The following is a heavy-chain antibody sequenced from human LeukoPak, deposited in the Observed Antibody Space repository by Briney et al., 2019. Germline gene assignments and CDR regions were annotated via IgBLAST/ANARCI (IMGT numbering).Heavy chain of an antibody. Sequence: PGGSLRLSCAASGFTFSSYWMSWVRQAPGKGLEWVANINQDGSEKYYVDSVKGRFTISRDNAKNSLYLQMNSLRAEDTAVYYCAGAYCGGGSCWFDPWGQGTLVTVSS. D-gene: IGHD2-15*01. CDR2: INQDGSEK. J-gene: IGHJ5*02. V-gene: IGHV3-7*01. CDR1: GFTFSSYW. CDR3: AGAYCGGGSCWFDP.